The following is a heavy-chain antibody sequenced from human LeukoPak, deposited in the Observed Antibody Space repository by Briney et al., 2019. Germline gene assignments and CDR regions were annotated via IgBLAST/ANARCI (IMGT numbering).Heavy chain of an antibody. CDR1: GFIFRRYA. CDR2: ISASGDNT. J-gene: IGHJ4*02. Sequence: GGSLRLSCAASGFIFRRYAMSWVRQAPGKGLKWVSDISASGDNTYYADSVKGRFTISRDNSKNTVYLQMNSQRAEDTAVYYCARELVGAMAYFDHWGQGTLVTVSS. D-gene: IGHD1-26*01. V-gene: IGHV3-23*01. CDR3: ARELVGAMAYFDH.